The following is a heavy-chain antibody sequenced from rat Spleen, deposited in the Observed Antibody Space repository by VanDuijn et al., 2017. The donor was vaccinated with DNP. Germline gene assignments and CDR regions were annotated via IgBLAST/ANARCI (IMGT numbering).Heavy chain of an antibody. D-gene: IGHD1-4*01. V-gene: IGHV5-31*01. CDR1: GFTFNYYW. J-gene: IGHJ1*01. CDR2: ISTGGGNT. Sequence: EVQLVESGGDLVQPGRSLKLSCVASGFTFNYYWMTWIRQVPGKGLEWLASISTGGGNTYYRDSVKGRFTISRDNAKSTLYLQMDSLRSEETATYYCARHGGYNYYWYFDFWGPGTMVTVSS. CDR3: ARHGGYNYYWYFDF.